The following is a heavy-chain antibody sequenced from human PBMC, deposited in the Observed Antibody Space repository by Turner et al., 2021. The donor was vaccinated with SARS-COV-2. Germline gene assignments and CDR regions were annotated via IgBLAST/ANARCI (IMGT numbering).Heavy chain of an antibody. V-gene: IGHV1-24*01. D-gene: IGHD6-19*01. CDR3: ATGVAVAGTPSDYYYYYGMDV. J-gene: IGHJ6*02. CDR1: GYTLTELS. Sequence: QVQLVQSGAEVKKPGASVKVSCTVSGYTLTELSMHWVRQAPGKGLEWMGGFDPEDGETSYAKKFQGRVTMTEDTSTDTAYMEMSSLRSEDTAVYYCATGVAVAGTPSDYYYYYGMDVWGQGTTVTVSS. CDR2: FDPEDGET.